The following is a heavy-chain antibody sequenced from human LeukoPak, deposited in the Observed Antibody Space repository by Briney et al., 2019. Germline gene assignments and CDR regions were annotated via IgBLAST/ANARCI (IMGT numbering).Heavy chain of an antibody. V-gene: IGHV4-38-2*02. J-gene: IGHJ6*03. Sequence: PSETLSLTCTVSGYSISSGYYWGWIRQPPGKGLEWIGSIYYSGSTYYNPSLKSRVTISVDTSKNQFSLKLSSVTAADTAVYYCARDHIAAATMDVWGKGTTVTVSS. CDR1: GYSISSGYY. CDR3: ARDHIAAATMDV. D-gene: IGHD6-13*01. CDR2: IYYSGST.